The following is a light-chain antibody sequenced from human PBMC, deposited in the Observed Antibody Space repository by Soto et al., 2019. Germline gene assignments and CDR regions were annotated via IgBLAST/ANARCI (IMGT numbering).Light chain of an antibody. V-gene: IGKV3-15*01. CDR3: QQYNNWPRT. CDR2: GAS. J-gene: IGKJ1*01. Sequence: EIVMTQSPATLSVSPGERATLSCRASQSVSSDLAWYHQKPGQAPRLLIYGASTRATVIPARFSGSGSGTEFTLTINSLQSEDFAVYYCQQYNNWPRTFGQGTKVEIK. CDR1: QSVSSD.